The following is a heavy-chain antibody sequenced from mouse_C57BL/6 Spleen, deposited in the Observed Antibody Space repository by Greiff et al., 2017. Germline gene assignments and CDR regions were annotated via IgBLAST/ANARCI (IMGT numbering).Heavy chain of an antibody. V-gene: IGHV5-9-1*02. D-gene: IGHD1-1*01. CDR2: ISSGGDYI. CDR1: GFTFSSYA. J-gene: IGHJ2*01. CDR3: TREDSYYYGSSPFDY. Sequence: EVQRVESGEGLVKPGGSLKLSCAASGFTFSSYAMSWVRQTPEKRLEWVAYISSGGDYIYYADTVKGRFTISRDNARNTLYLQMSSLKSEDTAMYYCTREDSYYYGSSPFDYWGQGTTLTVSS.